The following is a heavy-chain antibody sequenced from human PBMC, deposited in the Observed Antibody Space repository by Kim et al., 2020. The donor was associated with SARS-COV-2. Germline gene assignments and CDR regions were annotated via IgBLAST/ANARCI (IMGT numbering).Heavy chain of an antibody. Sequence: DYAAPVKGRFTNSRDDSKNTLYLQMNSLKTEDTAVYYCTTDIGQWLVRNYWGQGTLVTVSS. D-gene: IGHD6-19*01. V-gene: IGHV3-15*01. J-gene: IGHJ4*02. CDR3: TTDIGQWLVRNY.